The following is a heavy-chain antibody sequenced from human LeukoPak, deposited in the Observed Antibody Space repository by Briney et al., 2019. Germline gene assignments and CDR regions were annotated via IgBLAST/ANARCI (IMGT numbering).Heavy chain of an antibody. CDR3: AREFSSSAGPDY. CDR1: GDTVSSNSAA. J-gene: IGHJ4*02. D-gene: IGHD6-6*01. Sequence: SQTLSLTCAISGDTVSSNSAAWNWIRQSPSRGLEWLRRTYYRSKWFNDYAVSVTSRITINPDTSKTHFSLQLNSVTPEDTAVYYCAREFSSSAGPDYWGQGTLVTVSS. CDR2: TYYRSKWFN. V-gene: IGHV6-1*01.